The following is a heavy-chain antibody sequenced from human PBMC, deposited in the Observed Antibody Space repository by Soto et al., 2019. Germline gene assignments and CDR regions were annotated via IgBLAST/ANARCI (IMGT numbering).Heavy chain of an antibody. CDR1: GGSFSGYY. V-gene: IGHV4-34*01. CDR3: ARGSNRYYDSSGYYRTYYYYGMDV. Sequence: SETLSLTCAVYGGSFSGYYWSWIRQPPGKGLEWIGEINHSGSTNYNPSLKSRVAISVDTSKNQFSLKLSSVTAADTAVYYCARGSNRYYDSSGYYRTYYYYGMDVWGQGTTVTVSS. J-gene: IGHJ6*02. CDR2: INHSGST. D-gene: IGHD3-22*01.